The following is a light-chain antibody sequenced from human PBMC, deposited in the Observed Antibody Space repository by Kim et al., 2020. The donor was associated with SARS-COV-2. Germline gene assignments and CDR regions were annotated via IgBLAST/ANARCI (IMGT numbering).Light chain of an antibody. V-gene: IGKV3-20*01. CDR3: QQYGSSPV. J-gene: IGKJ2*01. CDR1: QSVSSSY. CDR2: GAS. Sequence: EIVLTQSPGTLSLSPGERATLSCMASQSVSSSYLAWYQQKPGQAPRLLIYGASSRATGIPDRFSGSGSGTDFTLTISRLEPEDFAVYYCQQYGSSPVFGQGTKLEI.